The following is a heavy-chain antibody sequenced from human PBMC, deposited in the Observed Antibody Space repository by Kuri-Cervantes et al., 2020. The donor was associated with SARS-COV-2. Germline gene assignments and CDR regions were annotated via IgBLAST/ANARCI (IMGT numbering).Heavy chain of an antibody. V-gene: IGHV1-69*13. J-gene: IGHJ6*02. CDR2: IIPIFGTA. D-gene: IGHD2-2*01. Sequence: SVKVSCKASGGTFSSYAISWVRQAPGQGLEWMGGIIPIFGTANYAQKFQGRVTITADESTSTAYMELSSLRSEGTAVYYCARAIVVPGGYYYYGMDVWGQGTTVTVSS. CDR3: ARAIVVPGGYYYYGMDV. CDR1: GGTFSSYA.